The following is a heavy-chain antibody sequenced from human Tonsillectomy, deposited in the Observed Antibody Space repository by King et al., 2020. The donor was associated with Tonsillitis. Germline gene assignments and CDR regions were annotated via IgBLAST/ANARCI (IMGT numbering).Heavy chain of an antibody. J-gene: IGHJ4*02. CDR3: ARFWYSSNSCYPDY. CDR1: GYSISSGYY. CDR2: SYHSGST. V-gene: IGHV4-38-2*01. D-gene: IGHD2-2*01. Sequence: QLQESGPGLVKPSETLSLTCAVSGYSISSGYYWGWIRQPPGKGLEWIGSSYHSGSTYYNPSLKSRVTISVDTSKNQFSLKMRSVTAADTAVYYCARFWYSSNSCYPDYWGQGTLVTVSS.